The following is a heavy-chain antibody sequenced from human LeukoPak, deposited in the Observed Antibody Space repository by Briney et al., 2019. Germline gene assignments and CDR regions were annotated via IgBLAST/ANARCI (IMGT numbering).Heavy chain of an antibody. Sequence: GESLKISCKGSGYSFTTYWITWVRQMPGKGLEWMGRIDPSDSYTNYSPSFQGHVSISADKSISTAYLQWSSLKASDTAIYYCARGANLKYLDNWGQGTLVTVSS. CDR1: GYSFTTYW. CDR3: ARGANLKYLDN. D-gene: IGHD6-6*01. V-gene: IGHV5-10-1*01. J-gene: IGHJ4*02. CDR2: IDPSDSYT.